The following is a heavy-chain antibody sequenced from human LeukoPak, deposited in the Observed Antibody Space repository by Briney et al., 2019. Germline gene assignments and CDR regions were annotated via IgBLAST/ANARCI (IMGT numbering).Heavy chain of an antibody. CDR2: IIPIFGTA. J-gene: IGHJ4*02. CDR3: ARVLKGYCSGGSCYGGFDY. CDR1: GGTFSSYA. D-gene: IGHD2-15*01. V-gene: IGHV1-69*05. Sequence: SVKVTCKASGGTFSSYAISWVRQAPGQGLEWMGGIIPIFGTANYAQKFQGRVTITTDESTSTAYMELSSLRSEDTAVYYCARVLKGYCSGGSCYGGFDYWGQGTLVTVSS.